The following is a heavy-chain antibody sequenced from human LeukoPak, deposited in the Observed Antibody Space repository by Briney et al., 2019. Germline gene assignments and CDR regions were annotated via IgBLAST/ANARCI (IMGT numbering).Heavy chain of an antibody. CDR2: IRSSSSTI. CDR1: GFTFSSYS. Sequence: GGSLRLSCAASGFTFSSYSMKWVRQAPGKGLEWVSYIRSSSSTIYYAVSVKARFTISRDNAKNSLYLQMNSLRAEDTAVYYCARDGSGRVPEMSAPDYWGQGTLVTVSS. J-gene: IGHJ4*02. CDR3: ARDGSGRVPEMSAPDY. D-gene: IGHD3-10*01. V-gene: IGHV3-48*01.